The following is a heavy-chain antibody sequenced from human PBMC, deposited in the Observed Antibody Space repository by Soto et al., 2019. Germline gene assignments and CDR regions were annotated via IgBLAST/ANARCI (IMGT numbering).Heavy chain of an antibody. CDR3: ARGDSTDCSNGVCSFFYNHDMDV. Sequence: GASVKVSCKASGYSFTDYHIHWVRQAPGQGLEWLGRINPKSGGTSTAQKFQGWVTMTTDTSISTASMELTRLASDDTAIYYCARGDSTDCSNGVCSFFYNHDMDVWGQGTTVTVSS. CDR2: INPKSGGT. CDR1: GYSFTDYH. V-gene: IGHV1-2*04. J-gene: IGHJ6*02. D-gene: IGHD2-8*01.